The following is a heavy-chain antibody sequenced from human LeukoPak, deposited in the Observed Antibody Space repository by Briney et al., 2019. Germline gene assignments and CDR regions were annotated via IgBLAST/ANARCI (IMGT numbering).Heavy chain of an antibody. Sequence: GESLKISCKGSGYSFTNYWIGWVRQMPGKGLEWMGIIYPGDSDTRYSPSFQGQATISADKSISTAYLQWSSLKASDTAMYYCARHPGSGVMATLWGWFDPWGQGTLVTVSS. CDR2: IYPGDSDT. D-gene: IGHD5-24*01. J-gene: IGHJ5*02. V-gene: IGHV5-51*01. CDR1: GYSFTNYW. CDR3: ARHPGSGVMATLWGWFDP.